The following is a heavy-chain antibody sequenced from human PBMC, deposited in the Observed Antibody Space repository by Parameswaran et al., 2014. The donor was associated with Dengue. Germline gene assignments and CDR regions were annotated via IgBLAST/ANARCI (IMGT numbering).Heavy chain of an antibody. Sequence: WIRQPPGKGLEWIGYIYYSGSTNYNPSLKSRVTISVDTSKNQFSLKLSSVTAADTAVYYCARSPPKRGYSGYGHFDYWGQGTLVTVSS. CDR3: ARSPPKRGYSGYGHFDY. J-gene: IGHJ4*02. CDR2: IYYSGST. V-gene: IGHV4-59*01. D-gene: IGHD5-12*01.